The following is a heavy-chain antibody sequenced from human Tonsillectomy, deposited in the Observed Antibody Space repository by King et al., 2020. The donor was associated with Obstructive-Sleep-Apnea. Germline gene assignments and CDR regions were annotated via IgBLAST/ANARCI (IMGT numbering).Heavy chain of an antibody. D-gene: IGHD6-19*01. CDR1: GFTFSNYA. CDR2: ISYDGSNK. J-gene: IGHJ4*02. V-gene: IGHV3-30-3*01. CDR3: ARPIAVTGTAIDY. Sequence: VQLVEAGGGVVQPGRSLRLSCAASGFTFSNYAIHWVRQAPGKGLEWVAVISYDGSNKYYADSVKGRFTISRDKSKNTLYLQMNSLRAEDTAVYYCARPIAVTGTAIDYWGQGTLVTVSS.